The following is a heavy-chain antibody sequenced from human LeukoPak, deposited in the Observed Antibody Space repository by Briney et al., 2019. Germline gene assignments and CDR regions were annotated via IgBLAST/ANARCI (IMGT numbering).Heavy chain of an antibody. CDR1: GFTVSSNY. CDR3: AREGSNWSFDY. CDR2: IYSGGST. Sequence: GGSLRLSCAASGFTVSSNYMSWVRQAPGKGLEWVSVIYSGGSTYYADSVKGRFTISRDNPKSTVYLQMNRLRAEDTAVYYCAREGSNWSFDYWGQGTLVTVSS. D-gene: IGHD6-13*01. J-gene: IGHJ4*02. V-gene: IGHV3-53*01.